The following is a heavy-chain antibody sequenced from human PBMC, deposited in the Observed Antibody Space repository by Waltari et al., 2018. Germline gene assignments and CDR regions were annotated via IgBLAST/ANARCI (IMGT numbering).Heavy chain of an antibody. V-gene: IGHV3-7*01. CDR2: INYDGRQK. Sequence: FSRYWMSWVRQTPGKGLEWVANINYDGRQKYYVDSVKGRFAISRDNAKNSVYLQMNSLRVEDTAIYYCAKSRGFEYWGQGALIAVSS. CDR1: FSRYW. J-gene: IGHJ4*02. CDR3: AKSRGFEY. D-gene: IGHD3-10*01.